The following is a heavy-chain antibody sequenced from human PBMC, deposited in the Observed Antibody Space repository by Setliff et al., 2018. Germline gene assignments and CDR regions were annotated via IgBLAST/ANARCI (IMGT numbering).Heavy chain of an antibody. CDR1: GASVSSFDYY. D-gene: IGHD1-26*01. CDR2: ISHGVST. CDR3: ARDNTMVGATDY. J-gene: IGHJ4*02. V-gene: IGHV4-30-4*01. Sequence: SETLSLTCTVSGASVSSFDYYWSWIRQPPGKGLEYIGHISHGVSTSYSPSLKSRLSISADTSKNQFSLRLRSVTAADTAVYFCARDNTMVGATDYWGLGTLVTVSS.